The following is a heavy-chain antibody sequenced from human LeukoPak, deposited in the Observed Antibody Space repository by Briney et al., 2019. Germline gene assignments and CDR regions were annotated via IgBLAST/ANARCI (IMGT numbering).Heavy chain of an antibody. CDR2: ISVYNGNT. Sequence: ASVKVSCKASGYTFTSYGISWVRQAPGQGLEWMGWISVYNGNTNYAQKLQGRVTMTTDTSTSTAYMELRSLRSDDTAVYYCARVNRINEYYYDSSGYLAFDIWGQGTMVTVSS. CDR3: ARVNRINEYYYDSSGYLAFDI. J-gene: IGHJ3*02. D-gene: IGHD3-22*01. V-gene: IGHV1-18*01. CDR1: GYTFTSYG.